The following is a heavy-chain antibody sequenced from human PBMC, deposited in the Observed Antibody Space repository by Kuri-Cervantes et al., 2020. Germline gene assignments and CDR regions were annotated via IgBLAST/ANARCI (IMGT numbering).Heavy chain of an antibody. CDR3: ARAIGYYDSGKGKYYYYYMDV. J-gene: IGHJ6*03. V-gene: IGHV3-23*01. CDR1: GFTFSTYA. Sequence: GGSLRLSCAASGFTFSTYAMNWVRQAPGKGLEWVSGISGSGGNTYYADSVKGRFTISRDNSKNTLYLQMNSLRSEDTAVYFCARAIGYYDSGKGKYYYYYMDVWGKGTTVTVSS. D-gene: IGHD3-10*01. CDR2: ISGSGGNT.